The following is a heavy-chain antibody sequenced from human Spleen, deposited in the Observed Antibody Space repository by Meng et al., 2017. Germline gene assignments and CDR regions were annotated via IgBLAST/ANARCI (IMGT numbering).Heavy chain of an antibody. J-gene: IGHJ2*01. CDR3: ARSVLYGSGSYPYWEGGDRNYWYFDL. Sequence: SETLSLTCAVYSGSFSGYYWSWIRQPPGKGLEWIGYIYYSGSTNYNPSLKSRVTISVDTSKNQFSLKLSSVTAADTAVYYCARSVLYGSGSYPYWEGGDRNYWYFDLWGRGTLVTVSS. V-gene: IGHV4-59*01. CDR2: IYYSGST. D-gene: IGHD3-10*01. CDR1: SGSFSGYY.